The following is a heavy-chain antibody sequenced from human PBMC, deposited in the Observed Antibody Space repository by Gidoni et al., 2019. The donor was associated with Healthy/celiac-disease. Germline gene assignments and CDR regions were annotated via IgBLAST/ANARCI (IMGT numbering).Heavy chain of an antibody. J-gene: IGHJ2*01. D-gene: IGHD2-21*01. CDR2: ISGSGGST. CDR1: GFTFSSYA. Sequence: EVQLLESGGGLVQPGGSLRLSCAASGFTFSSYAMSWVRQAPGKGLEWVSAISGSGGSTYYADSVKGRFTISRDNSKNTLYLQMNSLRAENTAVYYCAKAPRYCGGDCYFRYFDLWGRGTLVTVSS. V-gene: IGHV3-23*01. CDR3: AKAPRYCGGDCYFRYFDL.